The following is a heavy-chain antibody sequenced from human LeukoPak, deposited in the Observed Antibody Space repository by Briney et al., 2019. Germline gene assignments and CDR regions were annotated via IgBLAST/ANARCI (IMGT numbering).Heavy chain of an antibody. J-gene: IGHJ5*02. Sequence: ASVKVSCKASGGTFSRYAISWVRQAPGQGLEWMGGIIPIFGTANYAQKFQRRVTITTDESTSTAYMELSSVRSEDTAVYYCARDNYAGANWFDPWGQGTLVTVSS. V-gene: IGHV1-69*05. CDR1: GGTFSRYA. D-gene: IGHD1-7*01. CDR3: ARDNYAGANWFDP. CDR2: IIPIFGTA.